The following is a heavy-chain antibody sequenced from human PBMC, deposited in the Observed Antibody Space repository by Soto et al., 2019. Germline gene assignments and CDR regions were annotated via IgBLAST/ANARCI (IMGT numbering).Heavy chain of an antibody. Sequence: GESLKISRKGSGYSFTSYWIRWARQMPGKGLEWMGRIDPSASYTNYSPSFQGHVTISADKSISTAYLQWSSLKASDTAMYYCARHESSRTHNFDYWGQGTLVTVSS. CDR1: GYSFTSYW. V-gene: IGHV5-10-1*01. J-gene: IGHJ4*02. CDR3: ARHESSRTHNFDY. CDR2: IDPSASYT. D-gene: IGHD3-22*01.